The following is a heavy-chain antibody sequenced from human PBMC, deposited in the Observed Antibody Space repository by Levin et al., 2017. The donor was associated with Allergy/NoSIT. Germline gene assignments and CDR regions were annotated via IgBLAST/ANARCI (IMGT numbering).Heavy chain of an antibody. V-gene: IGHV3-21*01. CDR2: ISSSSSYI. J-gene: IGHJ4*02. CDR1: GFTFSSYS. CDR3: ARDPAGGRYDFWSGYPYFDY. D-gene: IGHD3-3*01. Sequence: GGSLRLSCAASGFTFSSYSMNWVRQAPGKGLEWVSSISSSSSYIYYADSVKGRFTISRDNAKNSLYLQMNSLRAEDTAVYYCARDPAGGRYDFWSGYPYFDYWGQGTLVTVSS.